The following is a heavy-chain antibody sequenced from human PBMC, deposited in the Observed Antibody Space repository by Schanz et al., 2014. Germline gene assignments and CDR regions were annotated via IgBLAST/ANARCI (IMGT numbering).Heavy chain of an antibody. CDR1: GGTFSSYT. D-gene: IGHD3-9*01. J-gene: IGHJ6*01. CDR3: AKVDRTRYYAMDV. V-gene: IGHV1-69*02. CDR2: IIPILGIT. Sequence: QVQLVQSGAEVMKPGSSVKVSCKASGGTFSSYTINWVRQAPGQGLEWMGRIIPILGITNYAQKFQGRVTMTADKSTSTVYMEVSGLRSEDTAVYYCAKVDRTRYYAMDVGGQGTTVTVSS.